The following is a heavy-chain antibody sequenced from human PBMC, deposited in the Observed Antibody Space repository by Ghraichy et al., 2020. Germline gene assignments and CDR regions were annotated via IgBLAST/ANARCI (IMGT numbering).Heavy chain of an antibody. D-gene: IGHD2-21*02. Sequence: ASLNISCAVYGGSFSGYYWSWIRQPPGKGLEWIGEINHSGSTNYNPSLKSRVTISVDTSKNQFSLKLSSVTAADTAVYYCARLRSGGWHIVVVTVHDAFDIWGQGTMVTVSS. V-gene: IGHV4-34*01. J-gene: IGHJ3*02. CDR2: INHSGST. CDR3: ARLRSGGWHIVVVTVHDAFDI. CDR1: GGSFSGYY.